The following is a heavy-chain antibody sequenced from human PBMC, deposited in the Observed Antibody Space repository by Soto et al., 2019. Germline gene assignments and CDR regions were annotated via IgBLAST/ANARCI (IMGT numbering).Heavy chain of an antibody. CDR1: GYTFISYG. Sequence: SSVKVSCKASGYTFISYGISWVRQAPGQGLEWMGWIGGYNGNTDYAQDLQDRVTMTTDTSTSTAYMELRSLRSDDTAVYYCERDQAVWTVNYPLLDYWCQGSLVTVSA. CDR3: ERDQAVWTVNYPLLDY. V-gene: IGHV1-18*01. CDR2: IGGYNGNT. D-gene: IGHD3-9*01. J-gene: IGHJ4*02.